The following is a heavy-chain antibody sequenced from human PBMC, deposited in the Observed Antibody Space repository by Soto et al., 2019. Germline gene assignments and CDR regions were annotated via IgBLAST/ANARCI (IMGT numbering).Heavy chain of an antibody. Sequence: QVELVQSGAEVEKPGSSVKVSCQASEDTFRNYAISWVRQAPGQRLEWMRGIIPIFGTANDEKKFEGRVGSTAHTSANTVYVELSSMRSEDTAVYFCESTKYYSSAYYYLFLGLWGPDTRVTVSS. J-gene: IGHJ2*01. CDR3: ESTKYYSSAYYYLFLGL. D-gene: IGHD3-22*01. CDR2: IIPIFGTA. V-gene: IGHV1-69*06. CDR1: EDTFRNYA.